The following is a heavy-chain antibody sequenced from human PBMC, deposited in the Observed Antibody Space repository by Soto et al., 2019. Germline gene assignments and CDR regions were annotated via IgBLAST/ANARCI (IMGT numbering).Heavy chain of an antibody. V-gene: IGHV1-69*13. CDR1: GGTFSSYA. J-gene: IGHJ4*02. CDR3: ARPYSSGWYSGSDY. D-gene: IGHD6-19*01. Sequence: GASVKVSCKASGGTFSSYAISWVRQAPGQGLEWMGGIIPIFGTANYAQKFQGRVTITADESTSTAYMELSSLRSEDTAVYYCARPYSSGWYSGSDYWGQGTLVTVSS. CDR2: IIPIFGTA.